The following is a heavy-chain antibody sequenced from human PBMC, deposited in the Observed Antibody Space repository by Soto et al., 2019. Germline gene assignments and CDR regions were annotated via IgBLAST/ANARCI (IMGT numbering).Heavy chain of an antibody. CDR2: IYHSGST. CDR3: ARDPGR. V-gene: IGHV4-30-2*01. CDR1: GGSISSGGYS. Sequence: QLPLQESGSGLVKPSQTLSLTCAVSGGSISSGGYSWSWIRQPPGKGLAWIGYIYHSGSTYYNPSLKSRVTISVDRSKNQFSLKLSSVTAADTAVYYCARDPGRWGQGTLVTVSS. J-gene: IGHJ4*02.